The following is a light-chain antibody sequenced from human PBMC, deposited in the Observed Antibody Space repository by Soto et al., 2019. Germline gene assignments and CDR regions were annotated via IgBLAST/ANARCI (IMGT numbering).Light chain of an antibody. CDR1: QSVSSN. Sequence: EIVMTQSPGTLSVSPGERATLSCRASQSVSSNLAWYQQKPGQAPRLLIYVASTRATGIPARFSGSGSGTEFTLTISSLQSEDFAVYYCQQYNKWPLTFGGGTKVEI. CDR2: VAS. J-gene: IGKJ4*01. V-gene: IGKV3-15*01. CDR3: QQYNKWPLT.